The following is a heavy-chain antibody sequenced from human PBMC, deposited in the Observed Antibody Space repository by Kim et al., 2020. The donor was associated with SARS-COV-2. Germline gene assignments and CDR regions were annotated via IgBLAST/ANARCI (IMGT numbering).Heavy chain of an antibody. J-gene: IGHJ4*02. CDR1: GFTFSSYW. D-gene: IGHD3-3*01. V-gene: IGHV3-74*01. Sequence: GGSLRLSCAASGFTFSSYWMHWVRQAPGKGLVWVSRINSDGSSTSYADSVKGRFTISRDNAKNTLYLQMNSLRAEDTAVYYCARGSPYYDFWSGYPDYWGQGTLVTVSS. CDR2: INSDGSST. CDR3: ARGSPYYDFWSGYPDY.